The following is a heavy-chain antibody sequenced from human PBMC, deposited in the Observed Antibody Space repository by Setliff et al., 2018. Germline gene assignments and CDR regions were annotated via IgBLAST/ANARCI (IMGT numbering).Heavy chain of an antibody. CDR1: GGSISSYY. CDR2: IYIGGRA. D-gene: IGHD2-2*01. Sequence: SETLSLTCTVSGGSISSYYWSWIRQPAGKGLEWIGHIYIGGRANYNPSLKSRVTMSIDTSKNQFSLKLTSVTAADTAVYYCARTGSARWYVPDYWGQGTLVTVSS. J-gene: IGHJ4*02. CDR3: ARTGSARWYVPDY. V-gene: IGHV4-4*07.